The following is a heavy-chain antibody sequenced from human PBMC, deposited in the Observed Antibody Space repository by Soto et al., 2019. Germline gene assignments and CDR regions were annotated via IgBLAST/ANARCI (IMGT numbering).Heavy chain of an antibody. Sequence: GGSLRLSCAASGFTFSSYAMHWVRQAPGKGLEWVAVISYDGSNKYYADSVKGRFTISRDNSKNTLYLQMNSQRAEDTAVYYCARPSTTATTLNWFDPWGQGTLVTVSS. CDR3: ARPSTTATTLNWFDP. D-gene: IGHD4-17*01. CDR2: ISYDGSNK. CDR1: GFTFSSYA. J-gene: IGHJ5*02. V-gene: IGHV3-30-3*01.